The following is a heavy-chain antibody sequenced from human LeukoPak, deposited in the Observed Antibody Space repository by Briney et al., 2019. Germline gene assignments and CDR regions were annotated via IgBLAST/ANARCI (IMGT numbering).Heavy chain of an antibody. CDR3: AREKVWGNYRYLDY. J-gene: IGHJ4*02. V-gene: IGHV4-30-4*01. CDR1: GGSITNDEYF. Sequence: SETLSLTCTVSGGSITNDEYFWSWLRQPPGRGLEWMGHIYNTGYTHYLPSLNSRLTISLDASKNQLSLDLISVAAAGTAVYFCAREKVWGNYRYLDYWGQGALVTVSS. CDR2: IYNTGYT. D-gene: IGHD3-16*02.